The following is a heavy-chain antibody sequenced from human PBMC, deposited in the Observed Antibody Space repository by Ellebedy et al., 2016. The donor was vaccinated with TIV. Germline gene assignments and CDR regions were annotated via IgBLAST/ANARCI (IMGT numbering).Heavy chain of an antibody. V-gene: IGHV1-69*04. CDR3: ARWGGSGGRFQGPYDY. J-gene: IGHJ4*02. D-gene: IGHD2-15*01. Sequence: AASVKVSCKASGGTFSNYAINWVRQAPGQGLECMGRIIPLLGIADYAQNFQGRVTFTADKYTTTAYMELSSLRSEDTAVYYCARWGGSGGRFQGPYDYWGQGTLVAVSS. CDR1: GGTFSNYA. CDR2: IIPLLGIA.